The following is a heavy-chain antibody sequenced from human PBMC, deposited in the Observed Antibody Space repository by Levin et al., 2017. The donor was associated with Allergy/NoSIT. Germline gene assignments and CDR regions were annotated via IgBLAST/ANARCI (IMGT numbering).Heavy chain of an antibody. D-gene: IGHD3-10*01. CDR1: GGSISSGSYY. CDR2: IYTSGST. CDR3: ARANLWFETLNPLYDDYMDV. V-gene: IGHV4-61*02. J-gene: IGHJ6*03. Sequence: SQTLSLTCTVSGGSISSGSYYWSWIRQPAGKGLEWIGRIYTSGSTNYNPSLKSRVTISVDTSKNQFSLKLSSVTAADTAVYYCARANLWFETLNPLYDDYMDVWGKGTTVTVSS.